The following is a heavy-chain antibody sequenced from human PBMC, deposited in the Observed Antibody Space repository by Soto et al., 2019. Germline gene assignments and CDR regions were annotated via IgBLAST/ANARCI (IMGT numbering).Heavy chain of an antibody. V-gene: IGHV4-61*01. Sequence: SETLSLTCSVPGVSVSSGSFYWAWFRQPPEKGLGWSGFGSYSGTTNYKPSLKSRVTISVDTSRSQISLKVSSLTAADTAVYYCARGATVTQYDYWGQGTTVTVSS. J-gene: IGHJ4*03. CDR3: ARGATVTQYDY. D-gene: IGHD4-17*01. CDR1: GVSVSSGSFY. CDR2: GSYSGTT.